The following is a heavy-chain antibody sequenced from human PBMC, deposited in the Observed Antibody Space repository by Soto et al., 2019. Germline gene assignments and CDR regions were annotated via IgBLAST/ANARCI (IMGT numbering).Heavy chain of an antibody. V-gene: IGHV4-34*01. Sequence: QVQLQQWGAGLLKPSETLSLTCAVYGGSFSGYYWSWIRQPPGKGLEWIGEINHSGSTNYNPTLKSRGNISVDPSKNQFSRKLSSVNAADTAVYYCARTPTYYYGSGSSRMSDNRGFFDYWGQGTLVTVSS. J-gene: IGHJ4*02. D-gene: IGHD3-10*01. CDR1: GGSFSGYY. CDR3: ARTPTYYYGSGSSRMSDNRGFFDY. CDR2: INHSGST.